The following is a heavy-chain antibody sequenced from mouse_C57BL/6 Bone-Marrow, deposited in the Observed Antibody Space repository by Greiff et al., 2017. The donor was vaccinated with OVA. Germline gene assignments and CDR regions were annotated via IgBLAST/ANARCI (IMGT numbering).Heavy chain of an antibody. D-gene: IGHD1-1*01. CDR1: GFTFSDYG. CDR3: ARPSSYYGSSNHCDY. CDR2: ISSGSSTI. V-gene: IGHV5-17*01. J-gene: IGHJ2*01. Sequence: EVKLVESGGGLVKPGGSLKLSCAASGFTFSDYGMHWVRQAPEKGLEWVAYISSGSSTIYYADSVKGRFTISRDNAKNTLFLQMTSLRSEDTAMYYCARPSSYYGSSNHCDYWGQGTTLTVSS.